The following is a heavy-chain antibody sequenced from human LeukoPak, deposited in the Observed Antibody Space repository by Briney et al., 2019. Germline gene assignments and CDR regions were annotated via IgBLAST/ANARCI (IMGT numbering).Heavy chain of an antibody. Sequence: GGSLRLSCAASGFTFSSYWIYWVRHTSGKGLLWVSYINTDGSSTNYADSVKGRFTISRDNAKDTVYLQMNSLRVEDTAVYYCARVLPVTTHWYFDLWGRGTLVTVSS. J-gene: IGHJ2*01. CDR1: GFTFSSYW. CDR3: ARVLPVTTHWYFDL. D-gene: IGHD4-17*01. V-gene: IGHV3-74*01. CDR2: INTDGSST.